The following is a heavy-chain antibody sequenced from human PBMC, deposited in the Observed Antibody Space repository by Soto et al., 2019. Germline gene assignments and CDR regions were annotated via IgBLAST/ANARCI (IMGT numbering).Heavy chain of an antibody. CDR3: VRDTSKASSAASLDF. V-gene: IGHV3-48*03. J-gene: IGHJ4*02. Sequence: EMQLVESGGGLVQPGGSLRLSCAASGFTFSSFEFIWVRQAPGKGLQWISYISPSGNMKRYADSVKGRFTISRDNAKNSFYLQISSLRGDDTAVYYCVRDTSKASSAASLDFLGQGTVVIVSS. CDR1: GFTFSSFE. CDR2: ISPSGNMK. D-gene: IGHD2-2*01.